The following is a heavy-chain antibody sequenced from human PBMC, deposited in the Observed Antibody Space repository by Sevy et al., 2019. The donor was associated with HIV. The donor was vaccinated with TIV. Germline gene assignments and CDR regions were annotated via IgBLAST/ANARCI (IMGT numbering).Heavy chain of an antibody. CDR2: IIPIFGTA. CDR1: GDTLSNYA. V-gene: IGHV1-69*13. D-gene: IGHD1-7*01. Sequence: ASVKVSCKASGDTLSNYALSWVRQAPGQGLVWMGGIIPIFGTANYAQKFQGRVTITADESTSTAYMELSSLRSEDTAVYYCARIGMAGTTYYYYGMDVWGQGTTVTVSS. J-gene: IGHJ6*02. CDR3: ARIGMAGTTYYYYGMDV.